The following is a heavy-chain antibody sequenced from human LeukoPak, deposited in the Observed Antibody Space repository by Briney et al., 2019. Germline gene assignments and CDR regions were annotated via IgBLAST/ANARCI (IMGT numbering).Heavy chain of an antibody. V-gene: IGHV5-51*01. J-gene: IGHJ3*02. CDR3: ARPILLSKPDEDAFDI. Sequence: GESLKISCKGSGYSFTSYWIGWVRQMPGKGLEWMGIIYPGDSDTRYSPSFQDQVTISADKSISTAYLQWSSLKASDTAMYYCARPILLSKPDEDAFDIWGQGTMVTVSS. CDR1: GYSFTSYW. CDR2: IYPGDSDT. D-gene: IGHD2/OR15-2a*01.